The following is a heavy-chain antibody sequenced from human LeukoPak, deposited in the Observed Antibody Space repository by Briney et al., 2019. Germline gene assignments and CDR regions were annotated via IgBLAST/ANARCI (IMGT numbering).Heavy chain of an antibody. Sequence: GGSLRLSCAASGFTFSSYAMSWVRQAPGKGLEWVSAISGSGGSTYYADSVKGRFTISRDNSKNTLYLQMNSLRAEDTAVYYCAKGVTPRYYYYYYMDVWGKGTTVTVSS. D-gene: IGHD2-21*02. CDR3: AKGVTPRYYYYYYMDV. J-gene: IGHJ6*03. V-gene: IGHV3-23*01. CDR1: GFTFSSYA. CDR2: ISGSGGST.